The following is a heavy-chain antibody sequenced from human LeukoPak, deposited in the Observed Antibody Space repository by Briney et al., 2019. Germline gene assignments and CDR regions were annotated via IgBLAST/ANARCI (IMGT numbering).Heavy chain of an antibody. D-gene: IGHD6-6*01. CDR1: GFTFSSYG. J-gene: IGHJ4*02. CDR3: ARGGAARPDY. CDR2: ISSSSSAI. Sequence: GGSLRLSCAASGFTFSSYGINWVRQTPGKGLEWVSYISSSSSAINYADSVRGRSTISRDNAKNSLYLQMNSLRSEDTAVYYCARGGAARPDYWGQGTLVTVSS. V-gene: IGHV3-48*01.